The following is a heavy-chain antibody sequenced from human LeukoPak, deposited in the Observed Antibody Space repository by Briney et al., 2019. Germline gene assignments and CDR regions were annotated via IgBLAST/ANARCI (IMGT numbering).Heavy chain of an antibody. CDR1: GGSFSGYY. J-gene: IGHJ3*02. CDR2: INHSGST. Sequence: PSETLSLTCAVYGGSFSGYYWSWIRQPPGKGLGWIGEINHSGSTNYSPSLKSRVTISVDTSKNQFSLKLSSVTAADTAVYYCARGLALSSGWYDDAFDIWGQGTMVTVSS. D-gene: IGHD6-19*01. V-gene: IGHV4-34*01. CDR3: ARGLALSSGWYDDAFDI.